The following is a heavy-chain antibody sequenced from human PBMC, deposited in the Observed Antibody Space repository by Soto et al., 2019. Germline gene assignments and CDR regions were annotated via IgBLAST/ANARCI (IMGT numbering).Heavy chain of an antibody. J-gene: IGHJ6*02. V-gene: IGHV5-51*01. D-gene: IGHD3-10*01. CDR1: GYSFTSYW. Sequence: GESLKISCKGSGYSFTSYWIGWVRQMPGKGLEWMGIIYPGDSDTRYSPSFQGQVTISADKSISTAYLQWSSLKASDTAMYYCARHSLRGEGYYYHYGMDVWGQGTTVTVSS. CDR3: ARHSLRGEGYYYHYGMDV. CDR2: IYPGDSDT.